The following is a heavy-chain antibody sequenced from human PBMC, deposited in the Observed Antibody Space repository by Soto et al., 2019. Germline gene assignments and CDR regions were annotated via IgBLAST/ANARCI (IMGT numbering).Heavy chain of an antibody. CDR3: AKDRGGSYPEAYYYYGMDV. Sequence: QVQLVESGGGVVQPGRSLRLSCAASGFTFSSYAMHWVRQAPGKGLEWVAVISYHGTTQYYADSVKGRFTISRDNSKNTLYLQMNSLRADDTAVFFCAKDRGGSYPEAYYYYGMDVWGQGTTVTVSS. V-gene: IGHV3-30*04. D-gene: IGHD1-26*01. J-gene: IGHJ6*02. CDR2: ISYHGTTQ. CDR1: GFTFSSYA.